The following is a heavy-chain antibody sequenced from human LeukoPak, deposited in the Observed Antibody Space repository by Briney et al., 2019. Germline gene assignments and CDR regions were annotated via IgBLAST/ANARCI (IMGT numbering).Heavy chain of an antibody. CDR3: ARKAYSYGYALDS. CDR2: INHSGST. J-gene: IGHJ4*02. V-gene: IGHV4-34*01. CDR1: GGSFSGYY. D-gene: IGHD5-18*01. Sequence: PSETLSLTCAVYGGSFSGYYWSWIRQPPGKGLEWIGEINHSGSTNYNPSLKSRVTISVDTSKNQFSLKLSSVTAADTAVYYCARKAYSYGYALDSWGQGTLVTVSS.